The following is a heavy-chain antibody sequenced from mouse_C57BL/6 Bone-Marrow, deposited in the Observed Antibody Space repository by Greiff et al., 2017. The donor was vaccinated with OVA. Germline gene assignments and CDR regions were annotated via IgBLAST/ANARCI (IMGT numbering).Heavy chain of an antibody. Sequence: VQLQQSGPELVKPGASVKISCKASGYTFTDYYMNWVKQSHGKSLEWIGDINPNNGGTSYNQKFKGKATLTVDKSSSTAYMELRSLTSEDSAVYYCARKGTTVVATGDYWGQGTTLTVSS. CDR1: GYTFTDYY. CDR2: INPNNGGT. D-gene: IGHD1-1*01. CDR3: ARKGTTVVATGDY. J-gene: IGHJ2*01. V-gene: IGHV1-26*01.